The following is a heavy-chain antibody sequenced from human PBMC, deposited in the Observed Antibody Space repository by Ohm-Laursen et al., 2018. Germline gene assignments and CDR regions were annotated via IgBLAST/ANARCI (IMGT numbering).Heavy chain of an antibody. J-gene: IGHJ4*02. D-gene: IGHD3-3*01. CDR1: GFTFSSYG. Sequence: SLRLSCAASGFTFSSYGMHWVRQAPGKGLEWVAVISYDGSNKYYADSVKGRFTISRDNSKNTLYLQMNSLRAEDTAVYYCARGTARFTDFWSGYYTEYYFDYWGQGTLVTVSS. V-gene: IGHV3-30*03. CDR2: ISYDGSNK. CDR3: ARGTARFTDFWSGYYTEYYFDY.